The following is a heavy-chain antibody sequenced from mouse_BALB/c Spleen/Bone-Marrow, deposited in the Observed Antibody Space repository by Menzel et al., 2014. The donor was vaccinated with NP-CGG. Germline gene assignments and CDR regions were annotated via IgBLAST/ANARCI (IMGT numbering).Heavy chain of an antibody. V-gene: IGHV1-80*01. Sequence: QVQLQQSGAELLRPGSSVKISCKASGYAFSSFWMNWVKQRPGQGLEWIGQIYPGDGETNYNGKFKGKATLTADKSSSTAYMQLSSLTSEDSAVYFCARDDYGPDYWGQGTTLTVSS. D-gene: IGHD2-4*01. J-gene: IGHJ2*01. CDR2: IYPGDGET. CDR3: ARDDYGPDY. CDR1: GYAFSSFW.